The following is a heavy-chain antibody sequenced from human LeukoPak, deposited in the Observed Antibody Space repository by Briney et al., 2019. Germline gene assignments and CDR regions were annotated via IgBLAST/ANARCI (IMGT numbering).Heavy chain of an antibody. CDR2: IWYDGSNK. Sequence: GRSLRLSCAASGFTFSSYGMHWVRQAPGKGLEWVAVIWYDGSNKHYADSVKGRFTISRDNSKNTLYLQMNSLRAEDTAVYYCAKDGSSSWYLLPLDYWGQGTLVTVSS. J-gene: IGHJ4*02. CDR3: AKDGSSSWYLLPLDY. CDR1: GFTFSSYG. D-gene: IGHD6-13*01. V-gene: IGHV3-33*06.